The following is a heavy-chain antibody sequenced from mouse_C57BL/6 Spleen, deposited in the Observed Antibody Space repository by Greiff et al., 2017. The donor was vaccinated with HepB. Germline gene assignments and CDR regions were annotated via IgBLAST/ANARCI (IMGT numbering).Heavy chain of an antibody. CDR2: INPSNGGT. J-gene: IGHJ2*01. Sequence: QVQLQQSGTELVKPGASVKLSCKASGYTFTSYWMHWVKQRPGQGLEWIGNINPSNGGTNYNEKFKSKATLTVDKSSSTAYMQLSSLTSEDSAVFYCGRSGLLWFRGEYFDYWGQGTTLTVSS. D-gene: IGHD2-2*01. CDR1: GYTFTSYW. V-gene: IGHV1-53*01. CDR3: GRSGLLWFRGEYFDY.